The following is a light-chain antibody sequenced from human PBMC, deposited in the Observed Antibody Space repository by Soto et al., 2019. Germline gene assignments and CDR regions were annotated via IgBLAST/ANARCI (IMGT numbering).Light chain of an antibody. CDR3: ASWDGSLKGWV. V-gene: IGLV1-40*01. J-gene: IGLJ3*02. CDR1: SSNIGAGYD. Sequence: QLVLTQPPSVSGAPGQRVTISCTGSSSNIGAGYDVHWYQQLPGTAPKLLIYSNNQRPSGVPDRFSGSKSGTSASLAISGLQSEDEADYYCASWDGSLKGWVFGGGTKLTVL. CDR2: SNN.